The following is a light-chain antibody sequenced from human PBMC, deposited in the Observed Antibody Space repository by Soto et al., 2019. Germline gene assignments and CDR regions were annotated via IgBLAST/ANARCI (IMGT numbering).Light chain of an antibody. Sequence: EIVLTQSPGTLSLSPGERATLSCRASQSVSSNYLAWYQQKLGQAPRLLIYGASSRATGIPDRFSGSGSGTDFTLTTSRLEPEDFAVYYCQQYGSSLGTFGQGTKLEIK. CDR2: GAS. V-gene: IGKV3-20*01. J-gene: IGKJ2*01. CDR1: QSVSSNY. CDR3: QQYGSSLGT.